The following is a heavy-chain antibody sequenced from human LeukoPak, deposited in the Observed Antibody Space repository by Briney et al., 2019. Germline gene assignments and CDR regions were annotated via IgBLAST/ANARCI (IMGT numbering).Heavy chain of an antibody. D-gene: IGHD3-22*01. Sequence: GGSLRLSCAAAGFTFSSYSMNWVRQAPGKGLEWVSSISSSSSYIYYADSVNGRFIISRDNAKNSLYLQMNSLRAKDTAVYYCARDLVIYDSSGYYYLHYWGQGTLVTVSS. J-gene: IGHJ4*02. V-gene: IGHV3-21*01. CDR3: ARDLVIYDSSGYYYLHY. CDR2: ISSSSSYI. CDR1: GFTFSSYS.